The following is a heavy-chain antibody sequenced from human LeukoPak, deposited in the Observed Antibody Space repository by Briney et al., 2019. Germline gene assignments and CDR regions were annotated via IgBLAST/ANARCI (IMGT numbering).Heavy chain of an antibody. Sequence: SETLSLTCTVSGGSISSSSYYWGWIRQPPGKGLEWIGSIYYSVSTYDNPSLKSRVTISVDTSKNQFSLKLSSVTAADTAVYYCARVGQLAPLGAFDIWGQGTMVTVSS. D-gene: IGHD6-13*01. V-gene: IGHV4-39*07. CDR1: GGSISSSSYY. J-gene: IGHJ3*02. CDR3: ARVGQLAPLGAFDI. CDR2: IYYSVST.